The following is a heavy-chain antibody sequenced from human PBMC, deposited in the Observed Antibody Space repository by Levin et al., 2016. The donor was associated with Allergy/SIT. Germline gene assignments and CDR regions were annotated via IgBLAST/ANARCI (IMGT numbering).Heavy chain of an antibody. J-gene: IGHJ4*02. V-gene: IGHV4-34*01. Sequence: GSLRLSCAVYGGSFSGYYWSWIRQPPGKGLEWIGEINHSGSTNYNPSLKSRVTISVDTSKNQFSLKLSSVTAADTAVYYCARSQGTNGVCGSDYWGQGTLVTVSS. CDR2: INHSGST. CDR3: ARSQGTNGVCGSDY. D-gene: IGHD2-8*01. CDR1: GGSFSGYY.